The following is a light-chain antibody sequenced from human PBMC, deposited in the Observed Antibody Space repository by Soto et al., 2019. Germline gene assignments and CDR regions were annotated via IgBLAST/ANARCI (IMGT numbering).Light chain of an antibody. Sequence: DIVMTQTPLSSPVTLGQAASISCRSSQSLVHSDGNTYLSWYQQRPGQPPRLLIYKVSDRFSGVPDRFSGSGAGTDFTLTISRVEAEDFATYYCQQSYSTPYSFGQGTKVDIK. V-gene: IGKV2-24*01. CDR3: QQSYSTPYS. J-gene: IGKJ2*01. CDR2: KVS. CDR1: QSLVHSDGNTY.